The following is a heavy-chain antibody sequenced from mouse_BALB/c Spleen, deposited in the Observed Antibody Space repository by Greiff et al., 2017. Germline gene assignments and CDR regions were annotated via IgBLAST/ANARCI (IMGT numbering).Heavy chain of an antibody. V-gene: IGHV5-9-4*01. CDR3: ARAVVARRYFDY. D-gene: IGHD1-1*01. Sequence: EVKLMESGGGLVKPGGSLKLSCAASGFTFSSYAMSWVRQSPEKRLEWVAEISSGGSYTYYPDTVTGRFTISRDNAKNTLYLEMSSLRSEDTAMYYCARAVVARRYFDYWGQGTTLTVSS. CDR1: GFTFSSYA. CDR2: ISSGGSYT. J-gene: IGHJ2*01.